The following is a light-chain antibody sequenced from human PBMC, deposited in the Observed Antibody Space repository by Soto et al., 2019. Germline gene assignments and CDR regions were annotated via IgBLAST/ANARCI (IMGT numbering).Light chain of an antibody. CDR3: QTWGTGIQGV. Sequence: QTVVTQSPSASASLGASVKLTCSLSSGHSSNAIAWHQQRPQKGPRYLMKVKSDGSHTKGDGIPDRFSGSSSGTERHLIISSLQSEDEADYYCQTWGTGIQGVFGGGTKVTVL. J-gene: IGLJ3*02. CDR2: VKSDGSH. V-gene: IGLV4-69*01. CDR1: SGHSSNA.